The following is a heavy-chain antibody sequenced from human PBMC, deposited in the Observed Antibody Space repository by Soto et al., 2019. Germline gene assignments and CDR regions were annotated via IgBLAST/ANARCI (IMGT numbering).Heavy chain of an antibody. Sequence: SETLSLTCDVYGGSFSGYIWTWIRQTPGKGLQWIGQINHSGSSNYNPSLKSRVTISVHTSNSQFSLELSSVTAADTAVYYCARGDYHDTSGPFSDAFDVWGQGTMVT. CDR3: ARGDYHDTSGPFSDAFDV. CDR2: INHSGSS. J-gene: IGHJ3*01. CDR1: GGSFSGYI. D-gene: IGHD3-22*01. V-gene: IGHV4-34*01.